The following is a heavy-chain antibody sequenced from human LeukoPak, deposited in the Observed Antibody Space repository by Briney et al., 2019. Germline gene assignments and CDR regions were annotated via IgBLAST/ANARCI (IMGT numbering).Heavy chain of an antibody. D-gene: IGHD3-3*01. CDR3: AKVPVFSVTISEAVTDDAFDI. V-gene: IGHV3-23*01. CDR1: GFTFSSYA. Sequence: PGGSLRLSCAASGFTFSSYAMSWVRRAPGKGLEWVSAISGSGGSTYYADSVKGRFTISRDNSKNTVYLQMNSLRAEDTAVYYCAKVPVFSVTISEAVTDDAFDIWGQGTIVTVSS. CDR2: ISGSGGST. J-gene: IGHJ3*02.